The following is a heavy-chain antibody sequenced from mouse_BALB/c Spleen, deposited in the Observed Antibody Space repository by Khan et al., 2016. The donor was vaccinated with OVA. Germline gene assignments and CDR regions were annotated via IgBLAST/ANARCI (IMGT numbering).Heavy chain of an antibody. V-gene: IGHV2-9*02. Sequence: VQLQESGPGLVAPSQSLSINCTVAGFSGNSYGGQGVRQPPGKGLEGLGVIWAGGSTNYNSALMSRLSISKDNSKSQVFLKMNSLQTDDTAMYYCARLEDIWGQGTTLTVSS. J-gene: IGHJ2*01. D-gene: IGHD1-3*01. CDR3: ARLEDI. CDR2: IWAGGST. CDR1: GFSGNSYG.